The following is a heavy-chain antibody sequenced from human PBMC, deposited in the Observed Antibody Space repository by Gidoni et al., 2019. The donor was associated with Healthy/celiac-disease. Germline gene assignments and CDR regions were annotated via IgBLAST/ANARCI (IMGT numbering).Heavy chain of an antibody. J-gene: IGHJ5*02. CDR1: GGSISSGSYY. CDR2: IYPSGST. V-gene: IGHV4-61*02. CDR3: AREVRFLEWSPSWFDP. D-gene: IGHD3-3*01. Sequence: QVQLQESGPGLVKPSQTLSLTCTVSGGSISSGSYYWSCIRQPAGKGLEWIGRIYPSGSTNYNPSLKSRVTMSVDTSKNQFSLKLSSVTAADTAVYYCAREVRFLEWSPSWFDPWGQGTLVTVSS.